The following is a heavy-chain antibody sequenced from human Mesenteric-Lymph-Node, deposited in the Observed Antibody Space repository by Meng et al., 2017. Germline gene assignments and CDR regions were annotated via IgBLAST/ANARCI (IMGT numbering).Heavy chain of an antibody. CDR2: INWNGGST. J-gene: IGHJ6*02. D-gene: IGHD3-10*02. CDR1: GFTFSSYS. CDR3: ARWGLGSYDYYYGMDV. Sequence: GESLKISCAASGFTFSSYSMNWVRQAPGKGLEWVSGINWNGGSTGYADSVKGRFTISRDNAKNSLYLQMNSLRAEDTALYYCARWGLGSYDYYYGMDVWGQGTTVTVSS. V-gene: IGHV3-20*04.